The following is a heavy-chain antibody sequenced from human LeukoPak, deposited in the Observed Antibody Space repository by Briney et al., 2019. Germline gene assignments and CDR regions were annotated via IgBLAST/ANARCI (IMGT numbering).Heavy chain of an antibody. CDR1: GGSFSGYY. V-gene: IGHV4-34*01. D-gene: IGHD3-9*01. Sequence: SETLSLTCAVYGGSFSGYYWSWIRQAPGKGLEWIGEINHSGSTNYNPSLKSRVTISVDTSKNQFSLKLSSVTAADTAVYYCAREVRYFDWSHRFDPWGQGTLVTVSS. CDR3: AREVRYFDWSHRFDP. J-gene: IGHJ5*02. CDR2: INHSGST.